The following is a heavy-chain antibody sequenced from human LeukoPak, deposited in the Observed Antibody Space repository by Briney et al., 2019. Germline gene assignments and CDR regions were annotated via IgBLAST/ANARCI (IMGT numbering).Heavy chain of an antibody. Sequence: GGSLRLSCAASGLTFSTYYMTWVRQAPGKGLEWVAGIKQDGSENYYVDSVKGRFTISRDNSKNSLYLQMNSLRAEDTAVYFCARERFCTSTTCYVGSPFDYWGQGTLVTVSS. J-gene: IGHJ4*02. CDR2: IKQDGSEN. CDR1: GLTFSTYY. V-gene: IGHV3-7*01. D-gene: IGHD2-2*01. CDR3: ARERFCTSTTCYVGSPFDY.